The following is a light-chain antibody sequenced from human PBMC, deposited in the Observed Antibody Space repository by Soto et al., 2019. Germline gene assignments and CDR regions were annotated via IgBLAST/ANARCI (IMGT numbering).Light chain of an antibody. V-gene: IGLV1-51*02. CDR1: SSNIGNNY. CDR3: GTWDSSLSAAR. J-gene: IGLJ2*01. Sequence: QSVLTQPPSVSAAPGQTVTISCSGSSSNIGNNYVSWYQQLPGTAPKLLIYENNKRPSGIPDRFSGSKSGTSATLGITGLQTGDEADYYCGTWDSSLSAARFGGGTKLTVL. CDR2: ENN.